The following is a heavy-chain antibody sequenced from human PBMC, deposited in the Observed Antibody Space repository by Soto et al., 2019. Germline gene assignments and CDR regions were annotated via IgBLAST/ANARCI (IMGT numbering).Heavy chain of an antibody. Sequence: PGGSLRLSCAASGFTFSNYGMHWVRQAPGKGLEWVAVISDDGVSKYYTDSVQGRFTISRDNSESAVFLQMNSLRPDDTALYFCAGAYYFGSGTSYTLYYWGQGTQVTVS. V-gene: IGHV3-30*03. CDR2: ISDDGVSK. J-gene: IGHJ4*02. CDR3: AGAYYFGSGTSYTLYY. D-gene: IGHD3-10*01. CDR1: GFTFSNYG.